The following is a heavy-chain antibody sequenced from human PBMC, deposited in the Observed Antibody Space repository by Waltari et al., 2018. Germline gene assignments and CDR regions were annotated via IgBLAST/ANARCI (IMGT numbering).Heavy chain of an antibody. CDR3: ARGLNWFDP. CDR1: GGSISSSSYY. V-gene: IGHV4-39*02. Sequence: QLQLQESGPGLVKPSETLSLTCTVSGGSISSSSYYWGWIRQPPGKGLEWIGSIYYSGSTYYNPSLKSRVTISRDNAKNSLYLQMNSLRAEDTAVYYCARGLNWFDPWGQGTLVIVSS. J-gene: IGHJ5*02. CDR2: IYYSGST.